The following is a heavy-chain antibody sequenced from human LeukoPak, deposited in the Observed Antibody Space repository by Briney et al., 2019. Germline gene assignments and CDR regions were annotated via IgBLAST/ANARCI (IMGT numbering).Heavy chain of an antibody. CDR1: GFTFSSYW. Sequence: GGSLRLSCAASGFTFSSYWMSWVRQAPGKGLEWVANIKQDGSEKYYVDSVKGRFTISRDNAKNSLYLQMNSLRAEDTAVYYCARDRPYYDFWSGYYGPYFDYWGQGTLVTVSS. CDR3: ARDRPYYDFWSGYYGPYFDY. J-gene: IGHJ4*02. CDR2: IKQDGSEK. D-gene: IGHD3-3*01. V-gene: IGHV3-7*01.